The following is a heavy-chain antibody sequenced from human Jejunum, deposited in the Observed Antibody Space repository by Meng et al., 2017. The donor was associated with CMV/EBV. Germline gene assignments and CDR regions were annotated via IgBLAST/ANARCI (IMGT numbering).Heavy chain of an antibody. V-gene: IGHV4-34*01. D-gene: IGHD3-22*01. J-gene: IGHJ4*02. CDR1: GGSFSGYY. CDR2: INHSGST. Sequence: AGYGGSFSGYYWSWIRQPPGKGLEWIGEINHSGSTNYNPSLKSRVTISVDTSKNQFSLKLSSVTAADTAVYYCARGFRSSGYWLDYWGQGTLVTVSS. CDR3: ARGFRSSGYWLDY.